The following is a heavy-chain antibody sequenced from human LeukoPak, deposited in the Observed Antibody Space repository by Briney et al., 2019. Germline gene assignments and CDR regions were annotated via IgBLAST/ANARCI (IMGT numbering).Heavy chain of an antibody. D-gene: IGHD6-13*01. CDR1: GDSVSSNSAA. CDR2: TYYRSKWYN. V-gene: IGHV6-1*01. J-gene: IGHJ4*02. CDR3: ARGPDXYXSSXYGFLTYFDY. Sequence: SQTLSLTCAISGDSVSSNSAAWNWIRQSPSRGLEWLGRTYYRSKWYNDYAVSVKSRITINPNTSKNQFSLQLNSVTPEDTAVYYCARGPDXYXSSXYGFLTYFDYWGQGTLVTVSS.